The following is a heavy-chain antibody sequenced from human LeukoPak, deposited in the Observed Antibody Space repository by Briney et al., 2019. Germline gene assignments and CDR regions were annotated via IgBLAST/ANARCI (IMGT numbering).Heavy chain of an antibody. CDR3: ARASVLGPNADY. Sequence: GGSLRLSCAAPGFTFSDYWMSWVRQTPGKGLEWVASIEQDGSEKYYVDSVEGRFTISRDNAKNSLYLQMNNLRADDTAVYYCARASVLGPNADYWGQGTLVTVSS. V-gene: IGHV3-7*01. CDR1: GFTFSDYW. D-gene: IGHD2-2*01. J-gene: IGHJ4*02. CDR2: IEQDGSEK.